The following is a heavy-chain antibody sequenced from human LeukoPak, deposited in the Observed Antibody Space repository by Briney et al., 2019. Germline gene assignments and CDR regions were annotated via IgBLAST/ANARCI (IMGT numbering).Heavy chain of an antibody. CDR2: INSDGSST. J-gene: IGHJ4*02. Sequence: GGSLRLSCAASGFIFSTYWMHWVRQAPGKGLVWVSRINSDGSSTRYADSVKGRFTISRDNAKNTLYLQMSSLRAEDTAVYYCAKGVTTVTTDYFDYWGQGTLVTVSS. D-gene: IGHD4-17*01. CDR1: GFIFSTYW. V-gene: IGHV3-74*01. CDR3: AKGVTTVTTDYFDY.